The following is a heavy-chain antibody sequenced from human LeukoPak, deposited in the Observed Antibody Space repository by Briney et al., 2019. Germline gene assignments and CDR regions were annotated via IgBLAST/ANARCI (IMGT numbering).Heavy chain of an antibody. J-gene: IGHJ4*02. Sequence: KPSETLSLTCTVSGGSISSGGYNWSWHRQHPGKGLEWIGYIYYSGSTYYNPSLKSRVTISVDTSKNQFSLKLSSVTAADTAVYYCARVADGRWADYWGQGTLVTVSS. CDR3: ARVADGRWADY. V-gene: IGHV4-31*03. CDR1: GGSISSGGYN. CDR2: IYYSGST.